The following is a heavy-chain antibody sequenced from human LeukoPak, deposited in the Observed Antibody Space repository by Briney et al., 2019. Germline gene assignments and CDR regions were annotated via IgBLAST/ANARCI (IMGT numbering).Heavy chain of an antibody. Sequence: PGGSLRLSCAASRFTFSTYSMNWVRQAPGKGLEWVSSIDSTSTYIYYADSVKGRFTISRDNAKNSLYLQMDSRRAEDTAVYYCARDSLVGSTTPVFDYWGQGTLVTVSS. CDR2: IDSTSTYI. CDR1: RFTFSTYS. V-gene: IGHV3-21*04. J-gene: IGHJ4*02. D-gene: IGHD1-26*01. CDR3: ARDSLVGSTTPVFDY.